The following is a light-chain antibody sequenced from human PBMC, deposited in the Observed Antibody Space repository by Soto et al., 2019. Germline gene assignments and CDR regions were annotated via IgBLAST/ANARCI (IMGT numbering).Light chain of an antibody. CDR2: KNN. V-gene: IGLV1-47*01. CDR3: AAWDDSLSGYV. Sequence: SVLNPPPPASWAPREGGTISFFWSHPHIGSNYVYWYQQLPGTAPKLLIYKNNQRPSGVPDRFTGSKSGTSASLAISGLRSEDEADYYCAAWDDSLSGYVFGTGTKVTVL. J-gene: IGLJ1*01. CDR1: HPHIGSNY.